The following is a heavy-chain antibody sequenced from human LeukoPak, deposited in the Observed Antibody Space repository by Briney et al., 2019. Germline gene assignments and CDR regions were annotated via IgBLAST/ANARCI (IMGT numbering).Heavy chain of an antibody. CDR1: GGTFSSYA. J-gene: IGHJ6*02. CDR3: AREGVPAAMRALTYYYYYYGMDV. Sequence: ASVKVSCKASGGTFSSYAISWVRQAPGQGLEWMGGIIPIFGTANYAQKFRGRVTITADESTSTAYMELSSLRSEDTAVYYCAREGVPAAMRALTYYYYYYGMDVWGQGTTVTVSS. CDR2: IIPIFGTA. V-gene: IGHV1-69*13. D-gene: IGHD2-2*01.